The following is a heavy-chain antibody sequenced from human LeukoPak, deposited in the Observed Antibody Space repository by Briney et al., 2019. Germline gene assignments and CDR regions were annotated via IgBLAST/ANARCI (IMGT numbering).Heavy chain of an antibody. CDR2: INPSGGST. CDR3: ARAVGAPYSDY. J-gene: IGHJ4*02. Sequence: ASVKVSCKASGYTFTSYYMHWVRQAPGQGLEWMGIINPSGGSTSYAQKFQGRVTMTRDTSASTAYMELSSLRSEDMAVYYCARAVGAPYSDYWGQGALVTVSS. CDR1: GYTFTSYY. V-gene: IGHV1-46*01. D-gene: IGHD1-26*01.